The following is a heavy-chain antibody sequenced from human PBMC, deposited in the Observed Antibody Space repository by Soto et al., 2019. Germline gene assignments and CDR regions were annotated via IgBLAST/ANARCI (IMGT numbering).Heavy chain of an antibody. CDR2: INAGNGNT. Sequence: QVQLVQSGAEVKKPGASVKVSCKASGYTFTSYAMHWVRQAPGQRLEWMGWINAGNGNTKYSQKFQGRVTITRDTSASTAYMELSSLRSEDTAVYYCARGHSSGWPNLLGYWGQGTLVTVSS. J-gene: IGHJ4*02. CDR3: ARGHSSGWPNLLGY. CDR1: GYTFTSYA. V-gene: IGHV1-3*01. D-gene: IGHD6-19*01.